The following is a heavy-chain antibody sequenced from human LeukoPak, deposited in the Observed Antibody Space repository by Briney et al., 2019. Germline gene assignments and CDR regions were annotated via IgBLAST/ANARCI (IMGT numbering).Heavy chain of an antibody. CDR3: VKTPYSSTWYVGDY. J-gene: IGHJ4*02. CDR2: INSDGDST. D-gene: IGHD2/OR15-2a*01. V-gene: IGHV3-64D*06. Sequence: GGSLRLSCSASGFTFSSYAMHWVRQAAGEGPEYVSAINSDGDSTYYADSVKGRFTISRDNSKNTLYLQMSSLRPEDSAVYYCVKTPYSSTWYVGDYWGQGTLVTVSS. CDR1: GFTFSSYA.